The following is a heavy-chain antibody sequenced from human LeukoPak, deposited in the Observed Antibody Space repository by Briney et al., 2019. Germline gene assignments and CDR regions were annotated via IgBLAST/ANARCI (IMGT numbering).Heavy chain of an antibody. J-gene: IGHJ4*02. CDR3: ARPHDILTGYFYFDY. Sequence: GESLKISCKGSGYSFTSYWIGWVRQMPGKGLEWMGIIYPGDSDTRYSPSFQGQVTISADKSISTAYLQWSSLKASDTAMYYCARPHDILTGYFYFDYWGQGTLVTVSS. CDR2: IYPGDSDT. V-gene: IGHV5-51*01. CDR1: GYSFTSYW. D-gene: IGHD3-9*01.